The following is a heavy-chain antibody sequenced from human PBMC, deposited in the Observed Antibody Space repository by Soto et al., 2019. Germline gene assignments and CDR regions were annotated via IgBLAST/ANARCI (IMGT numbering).Heavy chain of an antibody. CDR1: GGTFSSYA. D-gene: IGHD3-3*01. CDR3: ALDFWSGYNDNYAFDI. Sequence: GASVKVSCKASGGTFSSYAISWVRQAPGQGLEWMGGIIPIFGTANYAQKFQGRVTITADKSTSTAYMELSSLRSEDTAVYYCALDFWSGYNDNYAFDIWGQGTMVTVSS. J-gene: IGHJ3*02. CDR2: IIPIFGTA. V-gene: IGHV1-69*06.